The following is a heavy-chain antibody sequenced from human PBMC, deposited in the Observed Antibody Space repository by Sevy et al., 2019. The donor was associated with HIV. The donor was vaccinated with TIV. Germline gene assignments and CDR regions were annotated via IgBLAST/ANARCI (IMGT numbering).Heavy chain of an antibody. V-gene: IGHV1-2*06. J-gene: IGHJ3*02. D-gene: IGHD3-22*01. Sequence: ASVKVSCKASGYTFTGYYMHWVRQAPGQGLEWMGRINPNSGGTKYAQKFQGRVTMTRDTSISTAYMELSRLRSDDTAVYYCARDPMYYYDSSGYYNRGDDAFDIWGQGTMVTVSS. CDR3: ARDPMYYYDSSGYYNRGDDAFDI. CDR2: INPNSGGT. CDR1: GYTFTGYY.